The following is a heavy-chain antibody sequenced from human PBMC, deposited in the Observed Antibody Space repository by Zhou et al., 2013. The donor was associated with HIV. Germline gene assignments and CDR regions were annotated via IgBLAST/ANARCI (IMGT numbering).Heavy chain of an antibody. CDR2: INPGSGAT. V-gene: IGHV1-46*01. CDR1: GYTFTGYY. Sequence: VQLVQSGAEVKKPGASVKVSCKASGYTFTGYYMHWVRQAPGQGLEWMGWINPGSGATTYAQKFQGRLTLTRDTTTSTVDMQLWSLTTEDTAVYYCARVIHDSYVRPGPLGYWGQGALVTVSS. CDR3: ARVIHDSYVRPGPLGY. J-gene: IGHJ4*02. D-gene: IGHD2-21*02.